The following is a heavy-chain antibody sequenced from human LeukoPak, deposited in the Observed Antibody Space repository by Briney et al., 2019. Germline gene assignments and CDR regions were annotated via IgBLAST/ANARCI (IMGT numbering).Heavy chain of an antibody. CDR2: IRYVGSNI. CDR1: GVTFSSDG. Sequence: PGGSLRLTCAASGVTFSSDGKHWVCQAQGKGLEGVAFIRYVGSNIYYAASVKGRFSISRDNSKYTLYLQMNSLRAEDTAVYYCAKTGNYYYYYYMDVWGKGTTVTVSS. V-gene: IGHV3-30*02. CDR3: AKTGNYYYYYYMDV. D-gene: IGHD1-14*01. J-gene: IGHJ6*03.